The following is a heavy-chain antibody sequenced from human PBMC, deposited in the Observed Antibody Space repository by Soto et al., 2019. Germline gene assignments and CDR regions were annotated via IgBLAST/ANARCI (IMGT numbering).Heavy chain of an antibody. CDR1: GGSFASNNW. J-gene: IGHJ4*02. D-gene: IGHD1-7*01. CDR2: IYRTGST. CDR3: ASRDPGTSVDY. Sequence: PSETLSLTCAVSGGSFASNNWWTCVRQPPGQGLEWIGDIYRTGSTNYNPFLKSRVKISLEKSENQFSLKVTSLTAADTAVYYCASRDPGTSVDYWGQGTLVTVSS. V-gene: IGHV4-4*02.